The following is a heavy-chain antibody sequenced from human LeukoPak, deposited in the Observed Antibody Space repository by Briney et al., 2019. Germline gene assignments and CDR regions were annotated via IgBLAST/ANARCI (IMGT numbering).Heavy chain of an antibody. CDR3: AKDMWHSHYYHSSGYFD. D-gene: IGHD3-22*01. Sequence: GGSLRLSCAASGFTLRSYGMHWVRQAPGKGLEWVAVISYDGSNKYYADSVKGRFTISRDNSKNTLYLQMNSLRAEDTAVYYCAKDMWHSHYYHSSGYFDWGQGTLVTVSS. CDR1: GFTLRSYG. J-gene: IGHJ4*02. CDR2: ISYDGSNK. V-gene: IGHV3-30*18.